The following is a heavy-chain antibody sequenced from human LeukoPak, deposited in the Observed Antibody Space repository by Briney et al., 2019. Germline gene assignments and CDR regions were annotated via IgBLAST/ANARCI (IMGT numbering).Heavy chain of an antibody. CDR1: GGSISSSDYY. D-gene: IGHD3-22*01. CDR3: ARDDSYDSSGYSFDY. V-gene: IGHV4-39*07. Sequence: SETLSLTCTVSGGSISSSDYYWNWIRQPPGKGLEWIGRISYSGSTYYNPSLKSRVTISVDTSKNQFSLKLSSVTAADTAVYYCARDDSYDSSGYSFDYWGQGTLVTVSS. J-gene: IGHJ4*02. CDR2: ISYSGST.